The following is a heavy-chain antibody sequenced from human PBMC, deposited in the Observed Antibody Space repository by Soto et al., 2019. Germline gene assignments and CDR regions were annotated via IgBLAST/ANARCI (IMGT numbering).Heavy chain of an antibody. V-gene: IGHV3-33*01. CDR1: GLTFSSYG. CDR3: AREITFGGVIVIPVFDY. CDR2: IWYDGSNK. D-gene: IGHD3-16*02. Sequence: QVQLVESGGGVVQPGRSLRLSCAASGLTFSSYGMHWVRQAPGKGLEWVAVIWYDGSNKYYADSVKGRFTISRDNSKNTLYLQMNSLRAEDTAVYYCAREITFGGVIVIPVFDYWGQGTLVTVSS. J-gene: IGHJ4*02.